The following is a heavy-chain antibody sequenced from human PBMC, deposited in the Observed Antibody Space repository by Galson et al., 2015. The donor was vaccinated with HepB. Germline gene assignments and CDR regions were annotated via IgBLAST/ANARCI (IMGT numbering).Heavy chain of an antibody. J-gene: IGHJ6*02. V-gene: IGHV3-30*18. CDR2: ISYDGSNK. CDR3: ANRGVASDGMDV. D-gene: IGHD2-15*01. Sequence: SLRLSCAASGFTFSSYGMHWVRQAPGKGLEWVAVISYDGSNKYYADSVKGRFTISRDNSKNTLYLQMNSLRAEDTAVYYCANRGVASDGMDVWGQGTTVTVSS. CDR1: GFTFSSYG.